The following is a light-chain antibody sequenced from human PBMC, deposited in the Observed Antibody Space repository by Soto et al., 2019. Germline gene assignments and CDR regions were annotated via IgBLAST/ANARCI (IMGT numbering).Light chain of an antibody. Sequence: QSVLTQPASVSGSPGQSITISCTGTSSDVGGYNYVSWYRQHPGKAPKFMIYDVSSRPSGVSNRFSGSKSGNTAFLTISGLQAEDEADYYCCSYTTSNTRQIVFGTGTKVTVL. CDR1: SSDVGGYNY. CDR3: CSYTTSNTRQIV. V-gene: IGLV2-14*03. J-gene: IGLJ1*01. CDR2: DVS.